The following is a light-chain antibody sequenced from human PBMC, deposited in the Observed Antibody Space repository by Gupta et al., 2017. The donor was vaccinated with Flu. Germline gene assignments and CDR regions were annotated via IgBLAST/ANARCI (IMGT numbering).Light chain of an antibody. CDR3: KQVLQTPIT. Sequence: VTPGESSSICCSASQCRRQMNGHNYLDWYGQKPGQAPQLLIYLGSTRACGVPDRISGSGSGTDFTLKIKRGEAEDVGVYYCKQVLQTPITFGRGTKVEIK. CDR1: QCRRQMNGHNY. J-gene: IGKJ4*01. V-gene: IGKV2-28*01. CDR2: LGS.